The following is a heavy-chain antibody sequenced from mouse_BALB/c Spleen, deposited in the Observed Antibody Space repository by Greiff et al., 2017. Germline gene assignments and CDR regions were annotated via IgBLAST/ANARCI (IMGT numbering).Heavy chain of an antibody. CDR1: GFSLTSHG. CDR2: IWAGGST. J-gene: IGHJ3*01. D-gene: IGHD2-4*01. CDR3: ARVEGSTMITTFAY. V-gene: IGHV2-9*02. Sequence: VQLVESGPGLVAPSQSLSITCTVSGFSLTSHGVHWVRQPPGKGLEWLGVIWAGGSTNYNSALMSRLSISKDNSKSQVFLKMNSLQTDDTAMYYCARVEGSTMITTFAYWGQGTLVTVSA.